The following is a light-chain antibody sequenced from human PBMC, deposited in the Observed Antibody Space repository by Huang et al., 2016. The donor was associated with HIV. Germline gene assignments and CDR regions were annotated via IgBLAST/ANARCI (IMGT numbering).Light chain of an antibody. CDR3: QQRSNWPGT. CDR1: QSVSSY. Sequence: EIILTQSPATLSLFPGERATLSCRASQSVSSYLAWYQQKPGQAPRPLMYDASKRATGIPAMFSGSGSATAFTLTISSLEPEDFAVYYCQQRSNWPGTFGQGTKVEV. V-gene: IGKV3-11*01. CDR2: DAS. J-gene: IGKJ1*01.